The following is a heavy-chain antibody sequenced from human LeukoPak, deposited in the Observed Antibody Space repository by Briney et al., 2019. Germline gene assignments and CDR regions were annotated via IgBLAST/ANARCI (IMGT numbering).Heavy chain of an antibody. CDR1: GYTFTGYY. D-gene: IGHD2-21*01. J-gene: IGHJ6*03. CDR2: INPNSGGT. V-gene: IGHV1-2*02. CDR3: AREAVVIRGYYYYYMDV. Sequence: GASVKVSCKASGYTFTGYYMHWVRQAPGQGLEWMGWINPNSGGTNYAQKFQGRVTMTRDTSISTAYMELSRLRSDDTAVYYCAREAVVIRGYYYYYMDVWGKGTTVTVSS.